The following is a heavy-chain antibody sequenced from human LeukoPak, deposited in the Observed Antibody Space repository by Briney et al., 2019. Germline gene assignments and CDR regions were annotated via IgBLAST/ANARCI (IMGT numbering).Heavy chain of an antibody. CDR2: ISYSGST. D-gene: IGHD3-16*01. CDR3: AREGAVPGIDP. Sequence: SETLSLTCAVSGYSITSGFSWGWIRQPPGKGPEWIATISYSGSTSYTSSLQSRLTISMDTSKNQFSLRLTSVTAADTAVYYCAREGAVPGIDPWGRGTLVTVSS. V-gene: IGHV4-38-2*02. CDR1: GYSITSGFS. J-gene: IGHJ5*02.